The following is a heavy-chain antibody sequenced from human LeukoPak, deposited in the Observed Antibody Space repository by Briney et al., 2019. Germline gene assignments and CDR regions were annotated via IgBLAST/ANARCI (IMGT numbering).Heavy chain of an antibody. J-gene: IGHJ6*03. CDR3: ARDRHVPGLYYYYMDV. Sequence: GGSLRVSCTVSGFTFSNFWMSWVRQAPGKGLESVSYISSSSATIFYADSVKGRFTISRDNAKNSLYLQMNSLRPEDTAVYFCARDRHVPGLYYYYMDVWGKGTTVTVSS. D-gene: IGHD6-6*01. CDR2: ISSSSATI. CDR1: GFTFSNFW. V-gene: IGHV3-48*01.